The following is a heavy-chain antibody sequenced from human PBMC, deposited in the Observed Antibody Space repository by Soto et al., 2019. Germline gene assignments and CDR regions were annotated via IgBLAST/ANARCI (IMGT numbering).Heavy chain of an antibody. Sequence: QVQLVESGGGLVKPGGSLRLSCAASGLTFSDHYMTWIRQAPGKGLEWISYISSSAGTIYYEDSVKGRFTISRENAKNSLVLEMTNPRAEDTAVDYCARGPYFGSGNYSYYALDLWGQGTTVTVSS. J-gene: IGHJ6*02. CDR2: ISSSAGTI. CDR1: GLTFSDHY. V-gene: IGHV3-11*01. D-gene: IGHD3-10*01. CDR3: ARGPYFGSGNYSYYALDL.